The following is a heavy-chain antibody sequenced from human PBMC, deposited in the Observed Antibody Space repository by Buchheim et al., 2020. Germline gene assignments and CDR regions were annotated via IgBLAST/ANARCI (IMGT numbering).Heavy chain of an antibody. CDR3: ARGFRVLGSGPILYGMDV. CDR1: GGSFSGYY. V-gene: IGHV4-34*02. J-gene: IGHJ6*02. Sequence: QVHLQQWGAGLLKPSETLSLTCAVSGGSFSGYYCSWIRQPPGKGLEWIGELNHSGSTNYNPSLKSRVTISVDTSKNQFSLKLSSVTAADTAVYYCARGFRVLGSGPILYGMDVWGQGTT. D-gene: IGHD3-22*01. CDR2: LNHSGST.